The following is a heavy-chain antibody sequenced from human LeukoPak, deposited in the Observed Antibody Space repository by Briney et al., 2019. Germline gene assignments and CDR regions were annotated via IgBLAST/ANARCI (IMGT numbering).Heavy chain of an antibody. D-gene: IGHD6-13*01. CDR1: GGSISSSSYY. CDR2: IYYSGST. Sequence: SETLSLTCTGSGGSISSSSYYWVWIRQPPGKGLEWIGSIYYSGSTYYNPSLESRVTISVDTSKNQFSLKLRSVTAADTAVYYCARYVEDSSNWFNNWFDPWGQETLVTVSS. CDR3: ARYVEDSSNWFNNWFDP. V-gene: IGHV4-39*01. J-gene: IGHJ5*02.